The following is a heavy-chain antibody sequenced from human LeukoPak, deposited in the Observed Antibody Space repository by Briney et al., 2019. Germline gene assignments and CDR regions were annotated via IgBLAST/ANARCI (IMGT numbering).Heavy chain of an antibody. D-gene: IGHD6-19*01. CDR2: IIPMFKTE. CDR1: GGTFSSHA. V-gene: IGHV1-69*13. J-gene: IGHJ3*01. CDR3: ARDQWLEPDAFDV. Sequence: GASVKVSCKVSGGTFSSHAFNWVRQAPGQGLEWMGGIIPMFKTEKYAQKFRGRVTITADESTSTAYMDLSSLTFEDTAVYYCARDQWLEPDAFDVWGQGTLVTVSS.